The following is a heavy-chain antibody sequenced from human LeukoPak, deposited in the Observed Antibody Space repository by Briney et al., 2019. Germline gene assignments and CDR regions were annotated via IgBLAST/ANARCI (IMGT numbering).Heavy chain of an antibody. D-gene: IGHD3-10*01. CDR3: ARMFTMVRGAYDP. J-gene: IGHJ5*02. Sequence: RPETLSLTCTVSGGSISSSSYYWGWIRQPPGKGLEWIGSIYYSGSTYYNPSLKSRVTISVDTSKNQFSLKLSSVTAADTAVYYCARMFTMVRGAYDPSGQGTLGTVSS. CDR1: GGSISSSSYY. V-gene: IGHV4-39*01. CDR2: IYYSGST.